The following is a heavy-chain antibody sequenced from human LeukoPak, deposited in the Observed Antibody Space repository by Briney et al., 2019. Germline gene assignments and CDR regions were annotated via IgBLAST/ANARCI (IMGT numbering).Heavy chain of an antibody. CDR1: GGSVNSGNYY. J-gene: IGHJ4*02. CDR2: IYYSGSTY. V-gene: IGHV4-61*01. CDR3: ARDREWELQSSRYFDY. D-gene: IGHD1-26*01. Sequence: SETLSLTCTVSGGSVNSGNYYWSWIRQPPGKGLEWIGYIYYSGSTYYYNPSLESRVTISQDTSKNQFSLKLNSLTAADTAVYYCARDREWELQSSRYFDYWVQGTLVTVSS.